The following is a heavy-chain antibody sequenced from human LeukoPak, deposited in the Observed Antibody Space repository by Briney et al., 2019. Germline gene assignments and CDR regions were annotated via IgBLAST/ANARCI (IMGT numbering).Heavy chain of an antibody. CDR3: ARERYCSSSSCPGALDI. Sequence: PGGSLRLSCVSSGLSLNYDWMSWVRQAPGKGLEWVGRIKSKTDGETTGYAAPVKGRFTISRDDSKNTLYLQMNGLETEDTAVYHCARERYCSSSSCPGALDIWGQGTEVTVSS. J-gene: IGHJ3*02. CDR2: IKSKTDGETT. D-gene: IGHD2-2*01. CDR1: GLSLNYDW. V-gene: IGHV3-15*05.